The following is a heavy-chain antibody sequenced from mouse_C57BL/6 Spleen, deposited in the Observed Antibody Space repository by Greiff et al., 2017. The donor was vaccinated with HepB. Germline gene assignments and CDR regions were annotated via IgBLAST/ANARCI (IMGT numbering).Heavy chain of an antibody. CDR2: ISGGGGNT. CDR3: ERKGSYYSNTGFAY. V-gene: IGHV5-9*01. Sequence: EVQRVESGGGLVKPGGSLKLSCAASGFTFSSYTMSWVRQTPEKRLAWVATISGGGGNTYYPDSVKGRFTISRDNAKNTLYLQMSSLRSEDTALEYCERKGSYYSNTGFAYWGQRTLVTVSA. CDR1: GFTFSSYT. J-gene: IGHJ3*01. D-gene: IGHD2-5*01.